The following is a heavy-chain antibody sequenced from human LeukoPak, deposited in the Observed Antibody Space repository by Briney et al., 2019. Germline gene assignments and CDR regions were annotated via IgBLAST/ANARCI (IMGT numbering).Heavy chain of an antibody. CDR2: INPNSGGT. CDR1: GYTFTSYG. V-gene: IGHV1-2*06. CDR3: ARDGANKVRGVHYYYMDV. D-gene: IGHD3-10*01. Sequence: ASVKVSCKASGYTFTSYGISWVRQAPGQGVEWMGRINPNSGGTNYAQKFQGRVTMTRDTSIGTAYMELSSLRSDDTAVYYCARDGANKVRGVHYYYMDVWGKGTTVTVSS. J-gene: IGHJ6*03.